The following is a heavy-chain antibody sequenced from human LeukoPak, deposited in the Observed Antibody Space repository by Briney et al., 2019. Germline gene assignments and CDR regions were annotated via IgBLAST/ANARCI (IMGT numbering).Heavy chain of an antibody. CDR2: IYYSGSA. J-gene: IGHJ4*02. Sequence: SETLSLTCTVSGGSISSYYWSWIRQPPGKGLEWIGYIYYSGSANYNPSLKSRVTTSVDTSKNQFSLKLSSVTAADTAVYYCARGQYSSGWQEGYYFDYWGQGTLVTVSS. V-gene: IGHV4-59*01. CDR3: ARGQYSSGWQEGYYFDY. CDR1: GGSISSYY. D-gene: IGHD6-19*01.